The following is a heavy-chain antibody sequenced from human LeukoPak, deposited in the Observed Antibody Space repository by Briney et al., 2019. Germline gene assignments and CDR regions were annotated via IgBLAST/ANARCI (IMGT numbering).Heavy chain of an antibody. CDR1: GYTFTGYY. J-gene: IGHJ4*02. D-gene: IGHD6-6*01. CDR3: ARRLAARPRIDY. V-gene: IGHV1-2*02. Sequence: ASVKVSCKASGYTFTGYYMHWVRQAPGQGLEWMGWINPNSGGTNYAQKFQGRVTMTRDTSISTAYMELSRLRSDDTAVYYCARRLAARPRIDYWGQGTLVTVSS. CDR2: INPNSGGT.